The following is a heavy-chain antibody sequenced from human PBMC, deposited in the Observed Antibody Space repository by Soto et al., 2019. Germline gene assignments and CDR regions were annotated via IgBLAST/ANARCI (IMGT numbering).Heavy chain of an antibody. CDR3: SGCSGGACQQNYGMDV. CDR1: GFTFSSCT. CDR2: ISPSTSHI. J-gene: IGHJ6*02. Sequence: EVHLVESGGGLVKPGGSLRLSCAVSGFTFSSCTMNWVRQAPGKGLEWVSSISPSTSHIYYADSVKGRFTISRDNAKNSLFLQMNSLRAEDTAVYYCSGCSGGACQQNYGMDVWGQGTTVTVSS. V-gene: IGHV3-21*01. D-gene: IGHD2-15*01.